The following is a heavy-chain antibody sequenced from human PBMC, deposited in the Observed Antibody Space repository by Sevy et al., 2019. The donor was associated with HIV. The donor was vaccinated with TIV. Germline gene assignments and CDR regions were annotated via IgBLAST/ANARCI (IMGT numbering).Heavy chain of an antibody. Sequence: ASVKVSCKASGYTFTSYAMNWVRQAPGQGLEWMGWINTNSGNPTYAQGFTGRFVFSLDTSVSTAYLQISSLKAEDTAVYYCARVIRADYYGSGSLMDVWGEGTTVTVSS. CDR2: INTNSGNP. D-gene: IGHD3-10*01. V-gene: IGHV7-4-1*02. J-gene: IGHJ6*04. CDR3: ARVIRADYYGSGSLMDV. CDR1: GYTFTSYA.